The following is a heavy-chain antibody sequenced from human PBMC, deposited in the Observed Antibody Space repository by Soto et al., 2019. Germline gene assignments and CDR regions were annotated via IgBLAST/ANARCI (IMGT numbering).Heavy chain of an antibody. CDR1: GFTFSDYY. D-gene: IGHD1-26*01. CDR3: ARDSGSPPDYYMDV. Sequence: QVQLVESGGGLVKPGESLRLSCAASGFTFSDYYMSWIRQAPGKGLEWVSYISNSGYTIHYTDSVKGRFTISRDNARNSLHLEMNSLRAGDTAVYYCARDSGSPPDYYMDVWGRGTTVTVSS. CDR2: ISNSGYTI. V-gene: IGHV3-11*01. J-gene: IGHJ6*03.